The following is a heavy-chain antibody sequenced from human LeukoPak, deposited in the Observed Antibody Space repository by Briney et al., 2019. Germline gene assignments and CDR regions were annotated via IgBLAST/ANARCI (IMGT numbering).Heavy chain of an antibody. D-gene: IGHD2-2*01. CDR2: ISYDGSNK. V-gene: IGHV3-30*04. CDR3: AREGGGRVVPAVTFDY. J-gene: IGHJ4*02. Sequence: GGSLRLSCAASGFTFSSYAMHWVRQAPGKGLEWVAVISYDGSNKYYADSVKGRFTISRDNSKNTLYLQMNSLRAEDTAVYYCAREGGGRVVPAVTFDYWGQGTLVTVSS. CDR1: GFTFSSYA.